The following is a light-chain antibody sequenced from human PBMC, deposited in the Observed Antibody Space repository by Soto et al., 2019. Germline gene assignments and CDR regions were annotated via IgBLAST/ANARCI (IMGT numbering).Light chain of an antibody. CDR3: QQLNSYPYT. V-gene: IGKV1-9*01. J-gene: IGKJ2*01. CDR1: QGISSF. CDR2: AAS. Sequence: DIQLTQSPSFLSASVGDRVSITCRASQGISSFLAWYQQKPGIAPKLLIYAASTLQSEVPSRFSGSGSGTEFTLTISSLQPEDFATYYCQQLNSYPYTFGRGTKLEIK.